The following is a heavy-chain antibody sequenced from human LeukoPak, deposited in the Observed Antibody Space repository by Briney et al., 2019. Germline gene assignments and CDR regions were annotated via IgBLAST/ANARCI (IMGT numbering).Heavy chain of an antibody. CDR1: GYTFTGYY. CDR3: ARDRRTSDQTWEYYYCYHGLDV. V-gene: IGHV1-2*02. D-gene: IGHD2-2*01. Sequence: ASVKVSCKASGYTFTGYYMHWVRQAPGQGPEWMGWINPNSGGTNYAQRFQGTVTMTRDTSISTAYIELRRLTSDDTAIYYCARDRRTSDQTWEYYYCYHGLDVWGQGTTLTVSS. CDR2: INPNSGGT. J-gene: IGHJ6*02.